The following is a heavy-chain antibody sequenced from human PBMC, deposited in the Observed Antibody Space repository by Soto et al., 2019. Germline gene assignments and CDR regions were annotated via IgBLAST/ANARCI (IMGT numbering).Heavy chain of an antibody. V-gene: IGHV4-59*01. CDR2: IYYSGST. CDR1: GGSISSYY. D-gene: IGHD2-21*02. CDR3: ARVGHIVVVTGGWYFDL. Sequence: SGPRALPCTPSGGSISSYYWGWIRQPPGKGLEWIGDIYYSGSTTYNPSLKSRVTISVDTSKNQSSLKLSSVTAADTAVYYCARVGHIVVVTGGWYFDLWGRGTLVTVSS. J-gene: IGHJ2*01.